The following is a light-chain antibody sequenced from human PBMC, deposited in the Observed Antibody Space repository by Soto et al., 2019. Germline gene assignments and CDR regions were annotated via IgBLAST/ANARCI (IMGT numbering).Light chain of an antibody. V-gene: IGLV2-14*01. CDR2: DVS. Sequence: QSALTQPASVSGSPGQSITISCTGTSSDVGGYNYVSWYQQHPGKAPKLMIYDVSNRPSGVSNRFSGSKSGNTASLTISGLQDEDEGDYYCRSYTSSSTVVFGGGTKVTVL. CDR3: RSYTSSSTVV. J-gene: IGLJ2*01. CDR1: SSDVGGYNY.